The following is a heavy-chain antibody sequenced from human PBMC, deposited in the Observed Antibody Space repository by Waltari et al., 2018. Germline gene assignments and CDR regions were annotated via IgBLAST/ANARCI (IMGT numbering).Heavy chain of an antibody. CDR1: GGPFKTYA. CDR3: ARGYCSGGSCYSSYYYGMDL. J-gene: IGHJ6*02. CDR2: SIPIFKTE. V-gene: IGHV1-69*01. Sequence: QVQMVQSGPEVKKPGSSVTLSCKASGGPFKTYALFWVRQAPGQGPEWMGESIPIFKTEKYSRKFQGRVKITADESSRTVYMELTSLRAEDTAVYYCARGYCSGGSCYSSYYYGMDLWGQGTTVTVS. D-gene: IGHD2-15*01.